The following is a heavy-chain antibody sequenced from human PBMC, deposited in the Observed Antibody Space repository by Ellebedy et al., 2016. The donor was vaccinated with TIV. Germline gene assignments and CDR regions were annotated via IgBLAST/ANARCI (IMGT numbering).Heavy chain of an antibody. Sequence: AASVKVSCKASGYTFATYAMHWVRQAPGQRLEWMGWINAGNGNTKYSQKFQGRVTITRVTSASTAYMELSSLRSEDTAVYYCARATHYYVDTPMVKEFGPWGQGTLVTVSS. CDR1: GYTFATYA. J-gene: IGHJ5*02. V-gene: IGHV1-3*01. D-gene: IGHD5-18*01. CDR3: ARATHYYVDTPMVKEFGP. CDR2: INAGNGNT.